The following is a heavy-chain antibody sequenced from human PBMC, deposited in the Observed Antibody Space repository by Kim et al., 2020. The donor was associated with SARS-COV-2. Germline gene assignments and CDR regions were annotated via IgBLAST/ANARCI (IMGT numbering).Heavy chain of an antibody. J-gene: IGHJ6*02. D-gene: IGHD3-3*01. V-gene: IGHV3-33*01. CDR2: IWYDGSNK. CDR3: ARDRGGSDFWSGYYLRWAPDPPYYYYGMDV. CDR1: GFTFSSYG. Sequence: GRSLRLSCAASGFTFSSYGMHWVRQAPGKGLEWVAVIWYDGSNKYYADSVKGRFTISRDNSKNTLYLQMNSLRAEDTAVYYCARDRGGSDFWSGYYLRWAPDPPYYYYGMDVWGQGTTVTVSS.